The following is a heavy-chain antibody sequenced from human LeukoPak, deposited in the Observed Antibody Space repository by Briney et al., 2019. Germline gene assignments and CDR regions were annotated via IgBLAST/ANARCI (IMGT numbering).Heavy chain of an antibody. D-gene: IGHD3-22*01. J-gene: IGHJ4*02. Sequence: PSETLSLTCAVSGGSFSGYYWSWIRQPPGKGLEWIGEINHSGSTNYNPSLKSRVTISVDTSKNQFSLKLSSVTAADTAVYYCARLYYYDSGGGGGDYWGQGTLVTVSS. V-gene: IGHV4-34*01. CDR3: ARLYYYDSGGGGGDY. CDR2: INHSGST. CDR1: GGSFSGYY.